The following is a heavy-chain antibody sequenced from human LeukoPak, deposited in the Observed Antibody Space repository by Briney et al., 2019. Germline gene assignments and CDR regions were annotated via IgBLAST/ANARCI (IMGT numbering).Heavy chain of an antibody. J-gene: IGHJ4*02. CDR1: GFTFSSYP. CDR3: SKDRHYYDSSGSIFDY. CDR2: ISGSGGST. V-gene: IGHV3-23*01. D-gene: IGHD3-22*01. Sequence: GGSLRLSCAAPGFTFSSYPMSWARQAPGKGLEWVSAISGSGGSTYYADSVKGRFTISKDNSKNTLYLQMNSLRAEDTAVYYCSKDRHYYDSSGSIFDYWGQGTLVTVSS.